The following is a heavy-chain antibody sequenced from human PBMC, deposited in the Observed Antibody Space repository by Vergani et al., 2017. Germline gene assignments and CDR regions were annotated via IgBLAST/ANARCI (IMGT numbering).Heavy chain of an antibody. CDR2: ISYDGSNK. V-gene: IGHV3-30-3*01. CDR3: ARAEYCSSTSCLSATDWFDP. Sequence: QVQLVESGGGVVQPGRSLRLSCAASGFTFSSYAMHWVRQAPGKGLEWVAVISYDGSNKYYADSVKGRFTISRDNSKNTLYLQMNSLRAEDTAVYYCARAEYCSSTSCLSATDWFDPWGQGALVTVSS. D-gene: IGHD2-2*01. J-gene: IGHJ5*02. CDR1: GFTFSSYA.